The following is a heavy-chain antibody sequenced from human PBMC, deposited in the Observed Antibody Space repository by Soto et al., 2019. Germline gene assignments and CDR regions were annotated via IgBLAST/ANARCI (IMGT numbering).Heavy chain of an antibody. CDR3: ARGSYYYDSSAYSHY. CDR1: GGSISGGDYS. J-gene: IGHJ4*02. D-gene: IGHD3-22*01. V-gene: IGHV4-30-4*01. Sequence: QVQLQESGPGLVQPSQTLSLTCTVSGGSISGGDYSWNWIRQPPGKGLEWIGYIYYSGSTYYNPSLQSRVTISVDTPKNQFSLKLSSVTAADTAVYYCARGSYYYDSSAYSHYWGQGTLVTVSS. CDR2: IYYSGST.